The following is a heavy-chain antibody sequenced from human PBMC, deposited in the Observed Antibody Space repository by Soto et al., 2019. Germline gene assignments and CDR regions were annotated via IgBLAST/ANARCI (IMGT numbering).Heavy chain of an antibody. J-gene: IGHJ4*02. CDR2: ISSSSSYI. V-gene: IGHV3-21*01. CDR3: ARVREYYYGSGSYYMDY. CDR1: GFTFSSYS. Sequence: EVQLVESGGGLVKPGGSLRLSCAASGFTFSSYSMNWVRQAPGKGLEWVSSISSSSSYIYYADSVKGRFTISRDNAKNSLYLQMNSLRAEDTAVYYCARVREYYYGSGSYYMDYWGQGTLVTVSS. D-gene: IGHD3-10*01.